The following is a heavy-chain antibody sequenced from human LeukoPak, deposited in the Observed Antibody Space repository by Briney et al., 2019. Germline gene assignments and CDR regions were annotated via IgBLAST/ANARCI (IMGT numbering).Heavy chain of an antibody. J-gene: IGHJ3*02. D-gene: IGHD2-2*01. Sequence: SETLSLTCTVSGGSISSYYWSWIRQPAGKGLEWIGRIYTSGSTDYNPSLKSRVTMSVDTSKNQLSLKLSSVTAADTAVYYCARAGVICSSTSCYSDSDDAFDIWGQGTMVTVSS. CDR2: IYTSGST. CDR3: ARAGVICSSTSCYSDSDDAFDI. CDR1: GGSISSYY. V-gene: IGHV4-4*07.